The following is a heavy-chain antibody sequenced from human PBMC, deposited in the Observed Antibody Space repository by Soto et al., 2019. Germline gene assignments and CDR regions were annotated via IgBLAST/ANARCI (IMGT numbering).Heavy chain of an antibody. V-gene: IGHV3-66*01. J-gene: IGHJ4*02. CDR2: FYRDGGT. Sequence: EVQLVQSGGGLVQPGGSLRLSCEALGLSVGRNNRIGVRQAPGKGLEWVSVFYRDGGTFHVDSVKGRFTLSRDNSKNTVFLEMNSLRAEDTAVYFCARRTQLWSPIDYWGQGTLVTVSS. CDR1: GLSVGRNN. D-gene: IGHD5-18*01. CDR3: ARRTQLWSPIDY.